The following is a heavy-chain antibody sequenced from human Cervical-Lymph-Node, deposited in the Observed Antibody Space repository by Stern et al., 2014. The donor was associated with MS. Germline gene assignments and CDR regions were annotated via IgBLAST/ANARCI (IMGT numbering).Heavy chain of an antibody. J-gene: IGHJ4*02. CDR3: ARTALLDC. V-gene: IGHV1-8*01. Sequence: VQLVESGAEVKKPGASVKVSCKASGYTFTSSDINWVRQATGQGLEWMGWMNPNSGNTGLAQKFQGRVTMTRNTSISTAYLELSSLRSDDTAVYYCARTALLDCXGQGTLVIVSS. D-gene: IGHD2-21*02. CDR2: MNPNSGNT. CDR1: GYTFTSSD.